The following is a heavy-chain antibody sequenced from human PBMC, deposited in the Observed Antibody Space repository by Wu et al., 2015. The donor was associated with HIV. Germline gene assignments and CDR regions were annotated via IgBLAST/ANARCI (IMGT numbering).Heavy chain of an antibody. V-gene: IGHV1-69*05. CDR1: GGIVISIA. CDR2: IIPIFGRA. D-gene: IGHD7-27*01. Sequence: QVQLLQSGTEVKKPGSSVTVSCKASGGIVISIAISWVRQAPGQGLEWMGGIIPIFGRANYAQKFRGRVAITTDESTNTAYMELSRLRSDDTAVYYCAREGLGTSNWFDPWGRGNPSVTVSS. J-gene: IGHJ5*02. CDR3: AREGLGTSNWFDP.